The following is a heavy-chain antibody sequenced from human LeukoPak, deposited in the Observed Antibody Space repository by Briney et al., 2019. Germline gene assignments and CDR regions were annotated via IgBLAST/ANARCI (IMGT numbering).Heavy chain of an antibody. Sequence: SETLSLTCTVSGGSISNSRYYWGWIRQPPRKGLEWIGSIYYSGSTYYNPSLKSRVTISVDTSKNQFSLKLSSLTAADTAVYSCARPEEAYGMDVWGQGTTVTVSS. CDR2: IYYSGST. V-gene: IGHV4-39*01. CDR1: GGSISNSRYY. CDR3: ARPEEAYGMDV. J-gene: IGHJ6*02.